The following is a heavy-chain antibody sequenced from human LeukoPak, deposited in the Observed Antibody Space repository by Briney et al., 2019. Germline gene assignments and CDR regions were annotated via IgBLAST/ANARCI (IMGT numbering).Heavy chain of an antibody. V-gene: IGHV3-73*01. CDR1: GFTFSGSA. Sequence: GGSLKLSCAASGFTFSGSAMHWVRQASGKGLEWVGRIRSKANSYATAYAASVKGRFTISRDDSKNTACLQMNSLKTEDTAVYYCTRHDNYDFWSGPSMDVWGKGTTVTVSS. J-gene: IGHJ6*04. CDR2: IRSKANSYAT. CDR3: TRHDNYDFWSGPSMDV. D-gene: IGHD3-3*01.